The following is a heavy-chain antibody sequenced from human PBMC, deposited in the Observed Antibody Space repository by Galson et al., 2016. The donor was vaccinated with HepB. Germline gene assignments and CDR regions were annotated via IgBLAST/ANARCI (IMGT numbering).Heavy chain of an antibody. J-gene: IGHJ4*02. CDR3: ARDQGYCSGITCLIYDY. V-gene: IGHV3-23*01. Sequence: SLRLSCAASGFTFKSHSMSWVRQAPGKGLEWVSAISEHGGSTHYAASVHGRFTISRDNSKNTLYLQMNRVRAEDTAVYYCARDQGYCSGITCLIYDYWGQGTLVTV. CDR2: ISEHGGST. D-gene: IGHD2-2*01. CDR1: GFTFKSHS.